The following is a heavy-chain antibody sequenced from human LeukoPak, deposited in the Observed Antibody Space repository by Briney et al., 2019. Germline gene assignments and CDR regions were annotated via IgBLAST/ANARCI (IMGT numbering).Heavy chain of an antibody. CDR1: GFTFSSYG. V-gene: IGHV3-33*01. CDR3: ARDVTMDGYNGALDY. CDR2: IWYDGSNK. Sequence: GGSLRLSCAASGFTFSSYGMHWVRQAPGKGLEWVAVIWYDGSNKYYADSVKGRFTISRDNSKNTLYLQKNSLRAEDTAVYYCARDVTMDGYNGALDYWGQGTLVTVSS. J-gene: IGHJ4*02. D-gene: IGHD5-24*01.